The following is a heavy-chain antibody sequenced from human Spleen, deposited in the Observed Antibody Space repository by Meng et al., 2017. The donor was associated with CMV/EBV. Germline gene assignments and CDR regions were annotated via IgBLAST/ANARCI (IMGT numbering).Heavy chain of an antibody. Sequence: LSLPCAVYGGSLSGYSWRWLRQPPGKGLEWIGEINHSGSTNYNPSLKSRVTISVDTSKNQFSLKLSSVTAADTAVYYCARGGGGSYYYWGQGTLVTVSS. CDR1: GGSLSGYS. CDR2: INHSGST. CDR3: ARGGGGSYYY. D-gene: IGHD1-26*01. V-gene: IGHV4-34*01. J-gene: IGHJ4*02.